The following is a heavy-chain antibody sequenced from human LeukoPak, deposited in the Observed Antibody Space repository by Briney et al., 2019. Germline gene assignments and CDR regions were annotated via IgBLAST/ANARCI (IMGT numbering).Heavy chain of an antibody. CDR1: GGSISSGGYY. D-gene: IGHD1-26*01. V-gene: IGHV4-30-2*01. Sequence: SETLSLTCTVSGGSISSGGYYWSWIRQPPGKGLEWIGYIYHSGSTYYNPSLKSRVTISVDSSKNQFSLKLSSVTAADTAVYYCARGEIGAFDIWGQGTMVTVSS. J-gene: IGHJ3*02. CDR2: IYHSGST. CDR3: ARGEIGAFDI.